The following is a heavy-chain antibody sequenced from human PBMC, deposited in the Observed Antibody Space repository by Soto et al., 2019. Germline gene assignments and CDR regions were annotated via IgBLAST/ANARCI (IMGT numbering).Heavy chain of an antibody. CDR2: INPSGGST. CDR1: GYAFTSYY. CDR3: ARDRTNVVVVAATFYFDL. J-gene: IGHJ2*01. D-gene: IGHD2-15*01. Sequence: ASVKVSCKASGYAFTSYYMRWVRQAPGQGLEWMGIINPSGGSTSYAQKFQGRVTMTRDTSTSTVYMELSSLRSEDTAVYYCARDRTNVVVVAATFYFDLWGRGTLVTVS. V-gene: IGHV1-46*03.